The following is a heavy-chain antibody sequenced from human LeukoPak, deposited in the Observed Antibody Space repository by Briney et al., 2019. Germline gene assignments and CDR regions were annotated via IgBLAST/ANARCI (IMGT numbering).Heavy chain of an antibody. D-gene: IGHD1-14*01. CDR2: ISSSGSSI. J-gene: IGHJ4*02. Sequence: SGGSLRLSCAASGFTFSSYEMNWVRQAPGEGLQWVSYISSSGSSIYYADSVKGRSTISRDNAKNSLYLQMNSLRAEDTAVYYCARGTPVSVWGQGTLVTVSS. CDR1: GFTFSSYE. V-gene: IGHV3-48*03. CDR3: ARGTPVSV.